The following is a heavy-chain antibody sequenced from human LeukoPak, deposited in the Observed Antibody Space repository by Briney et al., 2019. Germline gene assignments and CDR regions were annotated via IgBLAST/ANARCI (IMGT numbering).Heavy chain of an antibody. J-gene: IGHJ6*02. CDR2: VYYSGST. V-gene: IGHV4-39*01. CDR1: GGSISSSSYY. Sequence: SETLSLTCTVSGGSISSSSYYWGWIRQPPGKWLEWIGSVYYSGSTYYNPSLKSRVTISVDTSKNQFSLKLSSVTAADTAVYYCARQGYYYGMDVWGQGTTVTVSS. CDR3: ARQGYYYGMDV.